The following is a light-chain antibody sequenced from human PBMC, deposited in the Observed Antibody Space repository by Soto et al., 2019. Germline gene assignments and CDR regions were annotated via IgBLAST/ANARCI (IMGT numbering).Light chain of an antibody. J-gene: IGKJ4*01. CDR1: QSISTN. V-gene: IGKV3-15*01. CDR2: GAS. CDR3: QQYNIWPLT. Sequence: LVLPQSPSTLSVSPGERATLSCRATQSISTNLAWYQQKPGQAPRLLIYGASSRATAIPARFSGGGSGTEFTLTISSPQSEDVAVYFCQQYNIWPLTFGGGTKVDIK.